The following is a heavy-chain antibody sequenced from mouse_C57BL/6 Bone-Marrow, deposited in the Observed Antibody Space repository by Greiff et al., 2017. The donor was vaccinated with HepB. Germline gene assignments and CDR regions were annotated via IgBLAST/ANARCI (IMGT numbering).Heavy chain of an antibody. Sequence: EVKLMESGPGLVKPSQSLSLTCSVTGYSITSGYYWNWIRQFPGNKLEWMGYISYDGSNNYNPSLKNRISITRDTSKNQFFLKLNSVTTEDTATYYCASHVGMDYWGQGTSVTVSS. CDR2: ISYDGSN. CDR1: GYSITSGYY. CDR3: ASHVGMDY. V-gene: IGHV3-6*01. J-gene: IGHJ4*01.